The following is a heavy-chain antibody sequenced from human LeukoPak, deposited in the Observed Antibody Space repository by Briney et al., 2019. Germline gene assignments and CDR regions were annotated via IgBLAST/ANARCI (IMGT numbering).Heavy chain of an antibody. Sequence: KASETLSLTCTVSGGSISSYYWSWIRQPAGKGLELIGRIYPSGSTNYNPSLKSRVTMSVDTSKNQFSLKLSSVTAADTAVYYCARAPTGTGGWNWFDPWGQGTLVTVSS. V-gene: IGHV4-4*07. CDR2: IYPSGST. J-gene: IGHJ5*02. CDR1: GGSISSYY. D-gene: IGHD1-1*01. CDR3: ARAPTGTGGWNWFDP.